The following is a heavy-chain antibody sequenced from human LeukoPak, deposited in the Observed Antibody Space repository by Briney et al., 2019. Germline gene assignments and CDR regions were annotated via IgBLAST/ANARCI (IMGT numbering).Heavy chain of an antibody. CDR3: AKGYGDYSHYYFDY. D-gene: IGHD4-17*01. Sequence: PGGSLRPSCSASGFTFSAYTMNWVRQAPGKGLEWVSSISYTGTYIYYADSVKGRFTISRVNAQNSLYLQMNSLRAEDTAVYYCAKGYGDYSHYYFDYWDQGTLVTVSS. J-gene: IGHJ4*02. V-gene: IGHV3-21*04. CDR2: ISYTGTYI. CDR1: GFTFSAYT.